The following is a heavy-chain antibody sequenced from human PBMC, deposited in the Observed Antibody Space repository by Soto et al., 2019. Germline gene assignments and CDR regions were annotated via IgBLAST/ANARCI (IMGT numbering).Heavy chain of an antibody. D-gene: IGHD1-26*01. CDR2: IWYDGSNK. J-gene: IGHJ6*02. V-gene: IGHV3-33*01. Sequence: QVQLVESGGGVVQPGRSLRLSCEASGFTFSNYGMHWVRQAPGKGLEWVAVIWYDGSNKYYADSVKGRFTISRDSSKNTLYLQMNSLRAEDTAVYYCAREKSYPISYAMDVWGQGTTVTVSS. CDR3: AREKSYPISYAMDV. CDR1: GFTFSNYG.